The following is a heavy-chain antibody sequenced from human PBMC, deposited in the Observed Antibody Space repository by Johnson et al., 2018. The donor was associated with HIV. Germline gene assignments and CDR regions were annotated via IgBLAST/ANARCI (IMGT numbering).Heavy chain of an antibody. CDR3: AKSSRRDIDKDDAFDI. CDR1: GFTFSSYA. Sequence: VQLVESGGGLVQPGGSLRLSCAASGFTFSSYAMSWVRQAPGKGLEWVSAISGRVGNTYYANSVQGRFTISRDNSKNTLYLQMNSLRAEDTAVYYCAKSSRRDIDKDDAFDIWGQGTMVTVSS. D-gene: IGHD2-15*01. CDR2: ISGRVGNT. J-gene: IGHJ3*02. V-gene: IGHV3-23*04.